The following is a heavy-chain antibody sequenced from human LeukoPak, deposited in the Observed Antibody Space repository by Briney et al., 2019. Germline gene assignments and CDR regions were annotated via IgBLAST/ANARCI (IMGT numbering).Heavy chain of an antibody. V-gene: IGHV1-69*05. Sequence: SVKVSCKASGGTFSSYAISWVRQAPGQGLEWMGGIIPIFGTANYAQKFQGRVTITTDESTSTAYMELSRLRSEDTAVYYCARGRRYYDSSGYFDYWGQGTLVTVSS. CDR2: IIPIFGTA. CDR3: ARGRRYYDSSGYFDY. D-gene: IGHD3-22*01. J-gene: IGHJ4*02. CDR1: GGTFSSYA.